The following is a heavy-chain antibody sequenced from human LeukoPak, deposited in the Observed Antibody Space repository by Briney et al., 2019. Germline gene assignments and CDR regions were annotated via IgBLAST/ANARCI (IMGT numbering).Heavy chain of an antibody. J-gene: IGHJ4*02. CDR2: VNHSGST. V-gene: IGHV4-34*01. CDR1: DGSFSGYY. CDR3: AKYSGSWSYSLRY. Sequence: PSETLSLTCAVYDGSFSGYYWSWIRQPPGKGLEWIGEVNHSGSTNYNPSPKSRISISVATSKNQFSLNSITVTDADTAVYYCAKYSGSWSYSLRYWGQGTLVTVSS. D-gene: IGHD3-10*01.